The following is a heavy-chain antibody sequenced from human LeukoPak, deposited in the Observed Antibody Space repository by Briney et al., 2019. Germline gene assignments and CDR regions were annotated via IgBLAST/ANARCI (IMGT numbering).Heavy chain of an antibody. V-gene: IGHV3-23*01. CDR3: AKASSRRGGFDY. CDR2: ISGSGGST. J-gene: IGHJ4*02. CDR1: GFTFSSYG. Sequence: GRSLRLSCAASGFTFSSYGMSWVRQAPGKGLEWVSAISGSGGSTYYADSVKGRFTISRDNSKNTLYLQMNSLRAEDTAVYYCAKASSRRGGFDYWGQGTLVTVSS.